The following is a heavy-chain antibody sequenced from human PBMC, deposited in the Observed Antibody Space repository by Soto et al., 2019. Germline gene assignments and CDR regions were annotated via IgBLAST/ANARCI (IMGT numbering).Heavy chain of an antibody. V-gene: IGHV3-21*04. J-gene: IGHJ4*02. CDR2: ISSSSSYI. D-gene: IGHD3-22*01. Sequence: GGSLRLSCAASGFTFSSYSMNWVRQAPGKGLEWVSSISSSSSYIYYADSVKGRFTISRDNAKNSLYLQMNSLRAEDTAVYYCAREYYYDSSGYYLETLVNYFDYWGQGTLVTVSS. CDR3: AREYYYDSSGYYLETLVNYFDY. CDR1: GFTFSSYS.